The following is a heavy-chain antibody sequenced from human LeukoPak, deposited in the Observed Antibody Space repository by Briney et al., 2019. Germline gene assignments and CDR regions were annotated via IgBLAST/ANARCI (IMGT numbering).Heavy chain of an antibody. CDR3: ARDRYYYDSSGSFDY. Sequence: ASVKVSCKASGYTFTSYGISWVRQAPGQGLEWMGWISAYNGNTNYAQKLQGRVTMTTDTSTSTAYMELRSLRPDDTAVYYCARDRYYYDSSGSFDYWGQGTLVTVSS. CDR1: GYTFTSYG. D-gene: IGHD3-22*01. CDR2: ISAYNGNT. J-gene: IGHJ4*02. V-gene: IGHV1-18*01.